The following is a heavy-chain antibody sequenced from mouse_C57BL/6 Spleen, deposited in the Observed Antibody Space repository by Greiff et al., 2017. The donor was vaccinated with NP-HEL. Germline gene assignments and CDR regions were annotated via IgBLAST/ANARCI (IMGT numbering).Heavy chain of an antibody. CDR1: GYSITSGYY. D-gene: IGHD1-1*01. J-gene: IGHJ2*01. V-gene: IGHV3-6*01. Sequence: DVKLVESGPGLVKPSQSLSLTCSVTGYSITSGYYWNWIRQFPGNKLEWMGYISYDGSNNYNPSLKNRISITRDTSKNQFFLKLNSVTTEDTATYYCARGGLLLRYYFDYWGQGTTLTVSS. CDR3: ARGGLLLRYYFDY. CDR2: ISYDGSN.